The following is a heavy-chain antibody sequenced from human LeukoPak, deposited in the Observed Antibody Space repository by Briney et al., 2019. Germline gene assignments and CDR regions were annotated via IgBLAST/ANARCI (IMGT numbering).Heavy chain of an antibody. CDR1: GYSFTSYW. CDR2: IYPGDSDT. V-gene: IGHV5-51*01. CDR3: ARHNCQYQLLLPVDY. Sequence: GESLKISCKGSGYSFTSYWIGWVRQMPGKGLEWMGIIYPGDSDTRYSPSFQGQVTISADKSITTAYLQWSSLKASDTAMYYCARHNCQYQLLLPVDYWGQGTLVTVSS. D-gene: IGHD2-2*01. J-gene: IGHJ4*02.